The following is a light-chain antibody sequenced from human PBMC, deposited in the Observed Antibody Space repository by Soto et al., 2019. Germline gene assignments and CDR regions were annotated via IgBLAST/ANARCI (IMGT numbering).Light chain of an antibody. Sequence: EIVLTQSPATLCLSPGERATLSCRASQSVSRNLACYQQKPGQAPRLLLYDASNRATGIPARFSGSGSVTDFTLTISSLEPEDFAVYYCQQRSNGATFGPGTKVDI. V-gene: IGKV3-11*01. CDR1: QSVSRN. CDR2: DAS. CDR3: QQRSNGAT. J-gene: IGKJ3*01.